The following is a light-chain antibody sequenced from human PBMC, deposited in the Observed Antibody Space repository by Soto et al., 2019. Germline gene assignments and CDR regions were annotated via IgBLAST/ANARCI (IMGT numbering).Light chain of an antibody. J-gene: IGKJ2*01. V-gene: IGKV1-39*01. CDR3: QQSHGIPYT. CDR2: AAS. Sequence: DIQMTQSPSSLSASVGDRVTITCRASQTISTYLNWYQQEPGKAPKLLIYAASSLQSGVPSRFSGSGSGTDCTRTISSLQPDDFAAYYCQQSHGIPYTFGQGTKLEIK. CDR1: QTISTY.